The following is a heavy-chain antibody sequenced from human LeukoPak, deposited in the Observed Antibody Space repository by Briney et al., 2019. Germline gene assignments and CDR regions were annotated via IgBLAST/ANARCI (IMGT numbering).Heavy chain of an antibody. CDR2: IIPIFGTA. V-gene: IGHV1-69*13. D-gene: IGHD2-2*01. J-gene: IGHJ3*02. CDR3: ASGCSSTSCYVSTSGGHAFDI. Sequence: SVNVSCKASVGTFSSYATSWVRRAPGQGLEWRGGIIPIFGTANYAKKFPGRVTITADESTSPAYMELSSRRCEDQAVYYCASGCSSTSCYVSTSGGHAFDIWGQGTMVTVSS. CDR1: VGTFSSYA.